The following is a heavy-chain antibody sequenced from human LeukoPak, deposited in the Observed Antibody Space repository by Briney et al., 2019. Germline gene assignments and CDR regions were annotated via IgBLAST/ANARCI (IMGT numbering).Heavy chain of an antibody. CDR2: INTNSGNP. CDR3: ARVTRGSTIH. J-gene: IGHJ4*02. CDR1: GYSFSSYA. D-gene: IGHD1-26*01. Sequence: GASVKVSCKASGYSFSSYAMNWVRQAPGQGLEWMGWINTNSGNPTYAQGFTGRFVFSLDTTVSTAYLQISSLKAEDTAVYYCARVTRGSTIHWGQGTLVTVSS. V-gene: IGHV7-4-1*02.